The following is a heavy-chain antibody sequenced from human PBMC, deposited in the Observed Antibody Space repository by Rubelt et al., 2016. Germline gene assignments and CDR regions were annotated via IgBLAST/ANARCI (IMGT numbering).Heavy chain of an antibody. CDR1: GYSISSGYY. Sequence: QVQLQESGPGLVKPSETLSLTCTVSGYSISSGYYWGWIRQPPGKGLEWIGSIYHSGSTFYNPSLKSRVTISVDTPKNQFCLKRSSVTAADTAVYYCARGPSYYDFWSGPQGYWGQGTLVTVSS. V-gene: IGHV4-38-2*02. D-gene: IGHD3-3*01. J-gene: IGHJ4*02. CDR3: ARGPSYYDFWSGPQGY. CDR2: IYHSGST.